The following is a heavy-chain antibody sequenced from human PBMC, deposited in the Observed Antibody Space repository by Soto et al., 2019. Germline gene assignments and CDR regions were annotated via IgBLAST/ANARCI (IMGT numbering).Heavy chain of an antibody. Sequence: GGSLRLSCAASGFTFSSYAMHWVRQAPGRGLEWVAVISYDGSNKYYADSVKGRFTISRDNSKNTLYLQMNSLRAEDTAVYYCARSPTLVAVAGLFDYWGQGTPVTVSS. CDR1: GFTFSSYA. D-gene: IGHD6-19*01. J-gene: IGHJ4*02. CDR2: ISYDGSNK. V-gene: IGHV3-30-3*01. CDR3: ARSPTLVAVAGLFDY.